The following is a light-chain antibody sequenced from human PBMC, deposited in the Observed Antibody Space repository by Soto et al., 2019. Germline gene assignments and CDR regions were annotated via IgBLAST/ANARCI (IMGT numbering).Light chain of an antibody. CDR2: EVN. V-gene: IGLV2-14*01. J-gene: IGLJ2*01. CDR1: SSDVGGYNF. Sequence: QSALTQPASVSGSPGQSITISCTGTSSDVGGYNFVSWYQQHPGKAPRLMILEVNNRPSGVSTRFSGSKSGNTASLTISGLQAEDEADYYCCSYSGSSTIVVFGGGTKLTFL. CDR3: CSYSGSSTIVV.